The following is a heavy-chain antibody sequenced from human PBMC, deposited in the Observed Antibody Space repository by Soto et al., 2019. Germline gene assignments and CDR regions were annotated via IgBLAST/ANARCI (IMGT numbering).Heavy chain of an antibody. CDR1: GGSISSYY. D-gene: IGHD4-17*01. CDR2: IYYSGST. J-gene: IGHJ3*02. CDR3: AVYEPYGGNSRVSGAFDI. V-gene: IGHV4-59*01. Sequence: QVQLQESGPGLVKPSETLSLTCTVSGGSISSYYWSWIRQPPGKGLEWIGYIYYSGSTNYNPSLKSRVTISVDTSKNQFSLKLSSVTAADTAVYYCAVYEPYGGNSRVSGAFDIWGQGTMVTVSS.